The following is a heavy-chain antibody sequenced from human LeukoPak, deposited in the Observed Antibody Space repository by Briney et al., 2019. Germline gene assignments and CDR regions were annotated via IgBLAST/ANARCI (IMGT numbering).Heavy chain of an antibody. CDR1: EFTFSSYW. CDR2: IKQDGSEK. V-gene: IGHV3-7*01. D-gene: IGHD3-10*01. CDR3: ARDLFSEDYYGSGRGGDY. J-gene: IGHJ4*02. Sequence: GGSLRLSCAASEFTFSSYWMSWVRQTPRKGLEWVANIKQDGSEKYYVDSVKGRFTISRDNAKNSLYLQMNSLRAEDTAVYYCARDLFSEDYYGSGRGGDYWGQGTWSPSPQ.